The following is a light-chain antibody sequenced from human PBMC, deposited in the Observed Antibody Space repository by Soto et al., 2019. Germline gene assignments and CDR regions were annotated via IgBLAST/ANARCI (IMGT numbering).Light chain of an antibody. V-gene: IGLV1-44*01. CDR2: SNN. CDR3: LVWDDRLDAVV. J-gene: IGLJ1*01. CDR1: SSNIGDYN. Sequence: QSVLTQPPSASGTPGQRVTISCSGSSSNIGDYNVNWYQQLPGTAPKLLIYSNNQRASGGPDRISGSKSGTSASLAIRGLQSEDEADYYCLVWDDRLDAVVFGSGTKLTVL.